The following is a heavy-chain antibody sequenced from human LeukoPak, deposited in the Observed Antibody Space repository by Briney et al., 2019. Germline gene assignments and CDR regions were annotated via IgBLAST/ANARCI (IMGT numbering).Heavy chain of an antibody. CDR2: IYPGDSDT. Sequence: KAGESLKISCKGSGYTFATYWIGWVRQMPGKGLEWMGIIYPGDSDTRYSPSFQGQVTISADKSISTAYLQWSSLKASDTAMYYCARVDTAMAHYYFDYWGQGTLVTVSS. V-gene: IGHV5-51*01. J-gene: IGHJ4*02. CDR3: ARVDTAMAHYYFDY. D-gene: IGHD5-18*01. CDR1: GYTFATYW.